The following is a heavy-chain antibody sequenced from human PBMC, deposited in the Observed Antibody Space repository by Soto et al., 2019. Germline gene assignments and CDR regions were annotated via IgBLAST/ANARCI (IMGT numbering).Heavy chain of an antibody. D-gene: IGHD1-26*01. CDR3: AGSPAGLVGDGFDL. CDR1: GYTFTIFA. V-gene: IGHV1-3*01. Sequence: QVQLVQSGAEVKKPGASVKVSCKASGYTFTIFAMHWVRQAPGQRLEWMGWINAGNGNTKYSQKFQGRITITRDTSASTAYIQLTSLRSEATAVYYCAGSPAGLVGDGFDLWGQGTMVTVSS. J-gene: IGHJ3*01. CDR2: INAGNGNT.